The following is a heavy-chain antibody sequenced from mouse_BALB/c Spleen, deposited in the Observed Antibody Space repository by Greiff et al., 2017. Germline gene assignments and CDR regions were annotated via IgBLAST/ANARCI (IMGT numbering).Heavy chain of an antibody. V-gene: IGHV1-80*01. CDR2: IYPGDGDT. CDR3: ARPYGYDDYYAMDY. D-gene: IGHD2-2*01. Sequence: VQLQQSGAELVRPGSSVKISCKASGYAFSSYWMNWVKQRPGQGLEWIGQIYPGDGDTNYNGKFKGKATLTADKSSSTAYMQLSSLTSEDSAVYFCARPYGYDDYYAMDYWGQGTSVTVSS. J-gene: IGHJ4*01. CDR1: GYAFSSYW.